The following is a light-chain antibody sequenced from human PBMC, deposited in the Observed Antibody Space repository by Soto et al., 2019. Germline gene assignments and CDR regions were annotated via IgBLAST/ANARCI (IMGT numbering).Light chain of an antibody. Sequence: EIVLTQSPGTLSLSPGERATLSCRASKSVSSNYLAWYQQKPGQAPRVLIYVASSRATGIPDRFSGSGSGTDFTLTISRLEPEDFAVYYCQQYGSSPITFGQGTRLEIK. V-gene: IGKV3-20*01. CDR2: VAS. CDR3: QQYGSSPIT. CDR1: KSVSSNY. J-gene: IGKJ5*01.